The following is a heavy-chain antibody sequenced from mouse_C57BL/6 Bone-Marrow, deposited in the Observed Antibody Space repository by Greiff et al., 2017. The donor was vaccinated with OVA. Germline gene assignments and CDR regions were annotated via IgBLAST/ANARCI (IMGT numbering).Heavy chain of an antibody. Sequence: EVQLVESGEGLVKPGGSLKLSCAASGFTFSSYAMSWVRQTPEKRLEWVAYISSGGDYIYYADTVKGRFTISRDNARNTLYLQMSSLKSEDTAMYYCTDYYGSRDAMDYWGQGTSVTVSS. D-gene: IGHD1-1*01. J-gene: IGHJ4*01. CDR3: TDYYGSRDAMDY. V-gene: IGHV5-9-1*02. CDR2: ISSGGDYI. CDR1: GFTFSSYA.